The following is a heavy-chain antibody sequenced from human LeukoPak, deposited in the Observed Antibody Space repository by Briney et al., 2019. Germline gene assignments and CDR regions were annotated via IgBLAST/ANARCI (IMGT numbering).Heavy chain of an antibody. CDR3: SAAHDRYYNYGMDV. J-gene: IGHJ6*04. V-gene: IGHV3-53*01. Sequence: GGSLRLSCAASGFTVSSNYMSWVRQAPGKGLEWVSVIYSGGSTYYADSVKGRFTISRDNSKNTLYLQMNSLRAEDTAVYYCSAAHDRYYNYGMDVWGKGTTVTVSS. CDR2: IYSGGST. CDR1: GFTVSSNY. D-gene: IGHD2-2*01.